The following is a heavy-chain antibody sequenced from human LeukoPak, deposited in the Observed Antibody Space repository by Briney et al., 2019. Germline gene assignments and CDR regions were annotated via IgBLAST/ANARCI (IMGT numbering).Heavy chain of an antibody. CDR1: GFTVSSNY. J-gene: IGHJ4*02. CDR3: AKDPRPYSGYDYPNYFDY. V-gene: IGHV3-23*01. CDR2: ISGSGGST. D-gene: IGHD5-12*01. Sequence: GGSLRLSCAASGFTVSSNYMSWVRQAPGKGLEWVSAISGSGGSTYYADSVKGRFTISRDNSKNTLYLQMNSLRAEDTAVYYCAKDPRPYSGYDYPNYFDYWGQGTLVTVSS.